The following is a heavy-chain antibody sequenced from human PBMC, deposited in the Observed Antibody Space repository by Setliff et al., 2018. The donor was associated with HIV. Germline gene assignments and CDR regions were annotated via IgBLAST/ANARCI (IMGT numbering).Heavy chain of an antibody. CDR3: ARHYGGNLDAFDI. J-gene: IGHJ3*02. CDR1: GGSISTSSYY. CDR2: IYYSGST. Sequence: SETLSLTCNVSGGSISTSSYYWIWVRQPPGEGLEWIGNIYYSGSTYYNPSLKSRVTISVDTSKNQFSLKLSSVTAADTAVFYCARHYGGNLDAFDIWGLGTMVTVSS. V-gene: IGHV4-39*01. D-gene: IGHD4-17*01.